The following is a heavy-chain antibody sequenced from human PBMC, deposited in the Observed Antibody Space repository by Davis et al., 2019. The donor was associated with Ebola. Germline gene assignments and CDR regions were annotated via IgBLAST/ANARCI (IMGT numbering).Heavy chain of an antibody. CDR3: ARLGWLLQSAIDY. V-gene: IGHV4-59*08. CDR2: IYYSGST. CDR1: GGSISSYY. J-gene: IGHJ4*02. Sequence: SETLSPTCTVSGGSISSYYWSWIRQPPGKGLEWIGYIYYSGSTNYNPSLKSRVTISVDTSKNQFSLKLSSVTAADTAVYYCARLGWLLQSAIDYWGQGTLVTVSS. D-gene: IGHD3-22*01.